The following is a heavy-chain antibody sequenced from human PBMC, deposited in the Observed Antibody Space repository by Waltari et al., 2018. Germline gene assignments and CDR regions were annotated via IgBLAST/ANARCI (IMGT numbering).Heavy chain of an antibody. CDR2: ISSRSSYI. CDR3: ARLEGDYGGNPNFDY. CDR1: GSTFISFS. Sequence: EVQLLESGGGLVKPGGSLRLSCSASGSTFISFSMTWFRPHPGKGLEWVSSISSRSSYIYYADSVKGRFTISRDNAKNSLYLQMNSLRAEDTAVYYCARLEGDYGGNPNFDYWGQGTLVTVSS. D-gene: IGHD4-17*01. V-gene: IGHV3-21*01. J-gene: IGHJ4*02.